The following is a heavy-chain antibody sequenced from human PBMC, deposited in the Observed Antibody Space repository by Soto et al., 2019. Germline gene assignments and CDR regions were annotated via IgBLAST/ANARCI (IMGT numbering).Heavy chain of an antibody. CDR3: ARDSRNDDSSGSGAFDI. D-gene: IGHD3-22*01. J-gene: IGHJ3*02. Sequence: GGSLRLSCAASGFTFSSYAMHWVRQAPGKGLEYVSAISSNGGSTYYANSVKGRFTISRDNSKNTLYLQMGSLRAEDMAVYYCARDSRNDDSSGSGAFDIWGQGTMVTVSS. V-gene: IGHV3-64*01. CDR1: GFTFSSYA. CDR2: ISSNGGST.